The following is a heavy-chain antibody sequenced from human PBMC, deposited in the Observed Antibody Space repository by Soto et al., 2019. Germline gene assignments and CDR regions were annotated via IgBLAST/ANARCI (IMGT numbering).Heavy chain of an antibody. V-gene: IGHV3-9*01. CDR1: GFTFDDYA. CDR3: AKVYGHILTGQGYFDY. Sequence: GGSLRLSCAASGFTFDDYAMHWVRQAPGKGLEWVSGISWNSGSIGYADSVKGRFTISRDNAKNSLYLQMNSLRAEDTALYYCAKVYGHILTGQGYFDYWGQGTLVTVSS. CDR2: ISWNSGSI. J-gene: IGHJ4*02. D-gene: IGHD3-9*01.